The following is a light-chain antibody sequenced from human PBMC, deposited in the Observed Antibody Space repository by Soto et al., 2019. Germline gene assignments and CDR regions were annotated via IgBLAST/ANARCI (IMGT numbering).Light chain of an antibody. CDR1: QSVSSY. CDR3: QQRSNWPST. J-gene: IGKJ4*01. Sequence: EIVLTQSPATLSLSPGDIATLSCRASQSVSSYLAWYQQKPGQAPRLLIYDASNRATGIPARFSGSGSGTDFTLTITSLEPEDFAVYYCQQRSNWPSTFGGGTTVEIK. CDR2: DAS. V-gene: IGKV3-11*01.